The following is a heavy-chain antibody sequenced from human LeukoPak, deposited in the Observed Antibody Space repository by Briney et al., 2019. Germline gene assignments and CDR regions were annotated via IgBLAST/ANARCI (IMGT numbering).Heavy chain of an antibody. D-gene: IGHD3-10*01. V-gene: IGHV1-69*01. CDR1: RDTFTRCA. CDR2: IIPIDGTA. J-gene: IGHJ3*02. Sequence: SVKVSCKASRDTFTRCAFSWVRQAPGQGLEWMGGIIPIDGTANFAQKFQGRVTITAGQSTSTAYMELSSLRSEDTAIYYCARDPGAPVRAFDIWGQGALVTVSS. CDR3: ARDPGAPVRAFDI.